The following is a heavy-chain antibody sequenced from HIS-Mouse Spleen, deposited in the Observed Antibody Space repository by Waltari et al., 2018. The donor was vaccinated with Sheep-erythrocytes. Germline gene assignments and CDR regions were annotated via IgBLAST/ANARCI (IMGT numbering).Heavy chain of an antibody. CDR3: ARGGRRTGFDY. V-gene: IGHV4-34*01. Sequence: QVQLQQWGAGLLKPSETLSLTCAVYGGSFSGYYLSWSRHPPGKGLEWIGEINHSGSTNYNPSLKSRVTISVDTSKNQFSLKLSSVTAADTAVYYCARGGRRTGFDYWGQGTLVTVSS. J-gene: IGHJ4*02. CDR2: INHSGST. CDR1: GGSFSGYY. D-gene: IGHD3-9*01.